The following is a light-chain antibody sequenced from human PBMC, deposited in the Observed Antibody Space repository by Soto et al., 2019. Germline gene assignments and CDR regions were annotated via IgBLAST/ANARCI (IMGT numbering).Light chain of an antibody. V-gene: IGKV3-20*01. CDR2: GAS. CDR1: QSVSSNY. Sequence: EIVLTQSPGTLSLSPGERATLSCRASQSVSSNYLAWYQQKPGQAPRLLIYGASFRATGIPDRFTGSGSGTDFTITISRLEPEDFAVYYCQQYDTSPYTFGQGTKLEIK. CDR3: QQYDTSPYT. J-gene: IGKJ2*01.